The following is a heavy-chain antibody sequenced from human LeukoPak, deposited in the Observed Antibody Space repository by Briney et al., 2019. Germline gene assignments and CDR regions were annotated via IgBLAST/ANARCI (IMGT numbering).Heavy chain of an antibody. D-gene: IGHD1-26*01. V-gene: IGHV5-51*04. CDR2: MYPGDSDP. Sequence: EPLEVCCQGSGYSVTSYWFVLELQMPGKCLASEGSMYPGDSDPNYSPSVQRQVTNSSSNPICTAYLQWSSLKASNSAMYYCARLVSGSYYHFDYWGQGTLVTVSS. CDR1: GYSVTSYW. CDR3: ARLVSGSYYHFDY. J-gene: IGHJ4*02.